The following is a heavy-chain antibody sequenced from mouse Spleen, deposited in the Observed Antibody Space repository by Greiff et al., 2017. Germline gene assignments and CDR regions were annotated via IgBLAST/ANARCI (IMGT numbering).Heavy chain of an antibody. CDR1: GYSFTSDY. Sequence: QVQLQQSGPELVKPGASVKISCKASGYSFTSDYIHWVKQRPGQGLEWIGWIYPGSGNTKYNEKFKGKATLTADTSSSTAYMQLSSLTSEDSAVYYCARWPYWYAMDYWGQGTSVTVSS. J-gene: IGHJ4*01. CDR2: IYPGSGNT. V-gene: IGHV1-66*01. CDR3: ARWPYWYAMDY. D-gene: IGHD1-1*01.